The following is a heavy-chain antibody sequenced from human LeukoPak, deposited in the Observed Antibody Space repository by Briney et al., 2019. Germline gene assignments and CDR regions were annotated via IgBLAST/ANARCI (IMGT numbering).Heavy chain of an antibody. CDR3: ARGDSSGYYLHYFDY. J-gene: IGHJ4*02. Sequence: GGSLRLSCAASGFTVSSNYMSWVRQAPGKGLEWVSVIYSGGSTYYADSVKGRFTISRDSSKNTLYLQMNSLRAEDTAVYYCARGDSSGYYLHYFDYWGQGTLVTVSS. CDR2: IYSGGST. V-gene: IGHV3-53*01. CDR1: GFTVSSNY. D-gene: IGHD3-22*01.